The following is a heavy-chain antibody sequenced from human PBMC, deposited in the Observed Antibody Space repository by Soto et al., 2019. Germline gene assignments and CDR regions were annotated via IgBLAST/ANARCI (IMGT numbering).Heavy chain of an antibody. V-gene: IGHV3-15*07. CDR1: GFTFSNAW. D-gene: IGHD6-13*01. CDR3: TTAVYSSSWYYYYGMDV. CDR2: IKSKTDGGTT. Sequence: GGSLRLSCAASGFTFSNAWMNWVRQAPGKGLEWVGRIKSKTDGGTTDYAAPVKGRFTISRDDSKNTLYLQMNSLKTEDTAVYYCTTAVYSSSWYYYYGMDVWGQGTTVTVSS. J-gene: IGHJ6*02.